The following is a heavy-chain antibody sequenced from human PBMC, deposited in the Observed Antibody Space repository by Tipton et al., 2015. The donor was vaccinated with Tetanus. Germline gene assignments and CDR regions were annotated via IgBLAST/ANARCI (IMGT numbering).Heavy chain of an antibody. J-gene: IGHJ3*02. Sequence: GLVKPSDTLSLTCAVYGGSLSRYYWTWIRQPPGKGLEWIGEVDDSGSTNYSPSLKSRVTISVDTSKNQFSLKLNSVTAADTAVYYCAREGAPRAFDIWGQGTMVTVSS. CDR3: AREGAPRAFDI. CDR1: GGSLSRYY. V-gene: IGHV4-34*09. CDR2: VDDSGST.